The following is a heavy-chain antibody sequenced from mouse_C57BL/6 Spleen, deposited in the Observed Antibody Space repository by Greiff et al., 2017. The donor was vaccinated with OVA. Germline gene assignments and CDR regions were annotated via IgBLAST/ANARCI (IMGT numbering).Heavy chain of an antibody. CDR1: GYSFTDYN. CDR3: ARSYFFRSSHWYFDV. Sequence: EVQLVESGPELVKPGASVKISCKASGYSFTDYNMNWVKQSNGKSLEWIGVINPNYGTTSYNQKFKGKATLTVDQSSSTAYMQLNSLTSEDSAVYYCARSYFFRSSHWYFDVWGTGTTVTVSS. CDR2: INPNYGTT. D-gene: IGHD1-1*01. J-gene: IGHJ1*03. V-gene: IGHV1-39*01.